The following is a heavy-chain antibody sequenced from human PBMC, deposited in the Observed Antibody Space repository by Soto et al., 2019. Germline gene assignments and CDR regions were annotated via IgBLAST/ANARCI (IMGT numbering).Heavy chain of an antibody. CDR3: AKALVVPFLWSGSDYNAEAHQTTDY. J-gene: IGHJ4*02. Sequence: EVQLLESGGGLVQPGGSLRLSCAASGFTFSSYAMSWVRQAPGKGLEWVSALSGSGGSTYYADSVKGRFTISRDNSKKTLYLQMNSLRAEDTAVYYGAKALVVPFLWSGSDYNAEAHQTTDYWGQGTLVTVSS. CDR2: LSGSGGST. D-gene: IGHD3-10*01. CDR1: GFTFSSYA. V-gene: IGHV3-23*01.